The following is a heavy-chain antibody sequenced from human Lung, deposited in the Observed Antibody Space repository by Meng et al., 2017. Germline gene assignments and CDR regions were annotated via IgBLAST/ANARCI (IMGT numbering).Heavy chain of an antibody. CDR1: GFTFTAFS. V-gene: IGHV3-23*04. D-gene: IGHD5-18*01. J-gene: IGHJ5*02. CDR2: ISSTGDST. Sequence: VQLVESWGGLVPPWGSLGPSFGASGFTFTAFSMTWVRQAPGKGLEWVSTISSTGDSTFYPDSVKGRFIVSRDNSKNTLYLQMNSLRAEDTAIYYCAKEAAMASWGQGTLVTVSS. CDR3: AKEAAMAS.